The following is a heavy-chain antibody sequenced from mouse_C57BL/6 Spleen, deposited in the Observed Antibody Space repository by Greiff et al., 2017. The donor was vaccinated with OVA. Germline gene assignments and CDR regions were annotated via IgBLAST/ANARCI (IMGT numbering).Heavy chain of an antibody. V-gene: IGHV1-19*01. Sequence: EVQLQQSGPVLVKPGASVKMSCKASGYTFTDYYMNWVKQSHGKSLEWIGVINPYNGGTSYNQKFKGKATLTVDKSSSTAYMELNSLTSEDSAVYYCARYPRYDYDEDAMDYWGQGTSVTVSS. J-gene: IGHJ4*01. CDR3: ARYPRYDYDEDAMDY. D-gene: IGHD2-4*01. CDR1: GYTFTDYY. CDR2: INPYNGGT.